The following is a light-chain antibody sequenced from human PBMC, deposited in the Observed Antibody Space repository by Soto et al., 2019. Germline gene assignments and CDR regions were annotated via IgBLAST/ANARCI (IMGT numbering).Light chain of an antibody. CDR3: QAWDSSTVV. Sequence: SSELTQPPSVSVSPGQTASITCSGDKLGDKYACWYQQKPGQFPVVVIYQDSKRPSGIPERVSGSNSGNTATLTISGTQAMDEADYYCQAWDSSTVVFGGGTKLTVL. J-gene: IGLJ2*01. CDR2: QDS. V-gene: IGLV3-1*01. CDR1: KLGDKY.